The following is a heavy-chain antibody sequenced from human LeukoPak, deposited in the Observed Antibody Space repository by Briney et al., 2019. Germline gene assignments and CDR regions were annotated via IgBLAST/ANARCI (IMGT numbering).Heavy chain of an antibody. D-gene: IGHD5-24*01. CDR3: AKDLDRLPVDGYSYSGMDV. V-gene: IGHV3-30*18. J-gene: IGHJ6*02. CDR2: ISYDGSNK. CDR1: GFTVSSYG. Sequence: GGSLRLSCAASGFTVSSYGMHWVRQAPGKGLEWVAVISYDGSNKYYADSVKGRFTISRDNSKNTLYLQMNSLRAKDTAVYYCAKDLDRLPVDGYSYSGMDVWGQGTTVTVSS.